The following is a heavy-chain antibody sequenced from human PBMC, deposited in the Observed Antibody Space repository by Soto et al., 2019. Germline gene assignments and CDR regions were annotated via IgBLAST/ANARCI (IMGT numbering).Heavy chain of an antibody. J-gene: IGHJ4*02. CDR1: GGSISSGGYS. V-gene: IGHV4-30-2*01. CDR2: IYHGEST. CDR3: ARAEGGIFDY. Sequence: QLQLQESGSGLVKPSQTLSLTCAVSGGSISSGGYSWSWIRQPPGKGLEWIGFIYHGESTYYNPSLKSRVTISVDRSKNQFSLKLSSVTAADTAVYYCARAEGGIFDYWGQGTLVTVSS.